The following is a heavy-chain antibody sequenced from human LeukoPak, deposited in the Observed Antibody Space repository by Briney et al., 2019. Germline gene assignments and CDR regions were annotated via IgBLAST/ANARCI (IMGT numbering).Heavy chain of an antibody. D-gene: IGHD5-12*01. J-gene: IGHJ6*03. V-gene: IGHV3-48*03. CDR3: AREDIVATRSHGGDYYYYYMDV. CDR2: ISSSGSTI. Sequence: AGGSLRLSCAASGFTFSSYEMNWVRQAPGKGLEWVSYISSSGSTIYYADSVKGRFNISRDNAKNSLYLQMNSLRAEDTAVYYCAREDIVATRSHGGDYYYYYMDVWGKETTVTVSS. CDR1: GFTFSSYE.